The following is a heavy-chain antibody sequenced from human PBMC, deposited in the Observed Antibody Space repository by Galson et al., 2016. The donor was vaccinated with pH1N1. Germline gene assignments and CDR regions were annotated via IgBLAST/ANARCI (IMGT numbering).Heavy chain of an antibody. CDR2: ISSNGGST. V-gene: IGHV3-64*01. J-gene: IGHJ4*02. Sequence: SLRLSCAASGFTFSIADMHWVRQAPGKGLEYVSAISSNGGSTYYANSVKDRFSISRDNSNNTLYLQMGSLRAEDMAVYYCARKSGYCSGGNCYYDSWGQGTLVTVSS. CDR3: ARKSGYCSGGNCYYDS. D-gene: IGHD2-15*01. CDR1: GFTFSIAD.